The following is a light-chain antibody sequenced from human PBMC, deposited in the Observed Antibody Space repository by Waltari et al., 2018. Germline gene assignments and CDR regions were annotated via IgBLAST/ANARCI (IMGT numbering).Light chain of an antibody. J-gene: IGKJ1*01. CDR3: QQRSNWWT. CDR2: DAS. Sequence: EIVLTQSPATLSLSPGERATLSCRASQSVSSYLAWYQQKPGQAPRLLIYDASNRATGIPARFSGSGSGTDFTLTISSLEPEDFAVYYCQQRSNWWTFGQGTKVENK. V-gene: IGKV3-11*01. CDR1: QSVSSY.